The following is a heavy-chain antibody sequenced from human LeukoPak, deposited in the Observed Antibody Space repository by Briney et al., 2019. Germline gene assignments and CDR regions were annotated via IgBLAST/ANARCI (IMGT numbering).Heavy chain of an antibody. CDR3: AKEEFCSGGSCYPDY. CDR2: IRYDGSNK. D-gene: IGHD2-15*01. J-gene: IGHJ4*02. CDR1: GFTFSSYG. Sequence: GGSLRLSCAASGFTFSSYGMHWVRQVPGKGREWVAFIRYDGSNKYYADSVKGRFTISRDNSKNTLYLQMNSLRAEDTAVYYCAKEEFCSGGSCYPDYWGQGTLVTVSS. V-gene: IGHV3-30*02.